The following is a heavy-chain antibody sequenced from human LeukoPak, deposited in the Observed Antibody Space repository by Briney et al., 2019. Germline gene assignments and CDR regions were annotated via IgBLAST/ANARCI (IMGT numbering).Heavy chain of an antibody. CDR2: INHSGNT. CDR1: GGSFSVYY. V-gene: IGHV4-34*01. CDR3: ARGGFYCGGDCYVDY. Sequence: SATLSLTCAFYGGSFSVYYWSRIRQPPGKGLEWIGEINHSGNTNYNPSLKSRVTISVDTSKNQFSLKLSSVTAADTAVYYCARGGFYCGGDCYVDYWGQGTLVTVSS. D-gene: IGHD2-21*02. J-gene: IGHJ4*02.